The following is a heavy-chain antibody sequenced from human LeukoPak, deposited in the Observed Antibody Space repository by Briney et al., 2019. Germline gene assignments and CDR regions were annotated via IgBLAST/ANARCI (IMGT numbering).Heavy chain of an antibody. CDR1: GGSISSSSYY. J-gene: IGHJ4*02. V-gene: IGHV4-39*01. Sequence: SETLSLTCTVSGGSISSSSYYWGWIRQPPGKGLEWIGSIYYSGSTYYNPSLKSRVTISVDTSKNQFSLKLSSVTAADTAVYYCASQDYSSGYYSRAFDYWGQGTLVTVSS. CDR3: ASQDYSSGYYSRAFDY. CDR2: IYYSGST. D-gene: IGHD3-22*01.